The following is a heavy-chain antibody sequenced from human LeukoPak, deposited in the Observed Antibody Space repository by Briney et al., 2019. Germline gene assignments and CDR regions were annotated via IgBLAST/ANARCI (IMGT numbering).Heavy chain of an antibody. CDR3: VRYCSSTTCYTRAVDY. CDR2: IYHSGSA. D-gene: IGHD2-2*02. V-gene: IGHV4-38-2*02. J-gene: IGHJ4*02. CDR1: GYSITSGYN. Sequence: SETLSLTCTVSGYSITSGYNWAWIRQPPGKVLEWIGSIYHSGSAYYNPSLKSRVTISVDTSKNQFSLKLSSVTAADTAVYYCVRYCSSTTCYTRAVDYWGQGALVTVSS.